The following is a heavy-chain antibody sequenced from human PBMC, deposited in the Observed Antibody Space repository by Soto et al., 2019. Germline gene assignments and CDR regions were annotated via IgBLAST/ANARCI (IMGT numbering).Heavy chain of an antibody. V-gene: IGHV4-39*01. J-gene: IGHJ6*03. CDR1: GGSISSSSYY. Sequence: QLQLQESGPGLVKPSETLSLTCTVSGGSISSSSYYWGWIRQPPGKGLEWIGSIYYSGSTYCNPSLKSRVTISVDTSKNQFSLKLSSVTAADTAVYYGARRVSGGYSSSYYYMDVWGKGTTVTVSS. CDR2: IYYSGST. D-gene: IGHD6-6*01. CDR3: ARRVSGGYSSSYYYMDV.